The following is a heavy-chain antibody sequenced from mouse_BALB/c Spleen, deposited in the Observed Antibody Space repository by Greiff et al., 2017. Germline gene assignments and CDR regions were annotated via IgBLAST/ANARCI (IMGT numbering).Heavy chain of an antibody. J-gene: IGHJ2*01. CDR1: GYSITSDYA. CDR2: ISYSGST. CDR3: AVVELYYFDY. Sequence: EVQLQQSGPGLVKPSQSLSLTCTVTGYSITSDYAWNWIRQFPGNKLEWMGYISYSGSTSYNPSLKSRISITRDTSKNQFFLQLNSVTTEDTATYYCAVVELYYFDYWGQGTTLTVSS. D-gene: IGHD1-1*01. V-gene: IGHV3-2*02.